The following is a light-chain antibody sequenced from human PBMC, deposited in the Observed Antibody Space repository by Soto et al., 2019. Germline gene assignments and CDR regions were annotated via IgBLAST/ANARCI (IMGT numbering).Light chain of an antibody. CDR2: DAS. J-gene: IGKJ5*01. V-gene: IGKV3-15*01. CDR3: QQYNNWPIT. Sequence: EVVVTQSPATLSVSPAGGGYLXCRASESVGRHLAWYHQKPGQAPKLLIFDASTRATGVPARFSGSGSGTEFTLTINSLEPEDFAVYYCQQYNNWPITFGQGTRLEIK. CDR1: ESVGRH.